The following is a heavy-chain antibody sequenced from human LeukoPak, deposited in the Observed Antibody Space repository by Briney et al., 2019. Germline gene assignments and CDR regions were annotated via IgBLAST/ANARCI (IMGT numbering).Heavy chain of an antibody. CDR3: AKDRVFADYTGPVDF. J-gene: IGHJ4*02. Sequence: GGSLRLSCTASGFIFNYYGMHWVRQAPGKGLEWVAVMSHDGTSTFYGDSVKGRFTVSRDNSKNTLYLQMNSLRAEDTAVYYCAKDRVFADYTGPVDFWGQGTLVTVSS. D-gene: IGHD4-11*01. V-gene: IGHV3-30*18. CDR2: MSHDGTST. CDR1: GFIFNYYG.